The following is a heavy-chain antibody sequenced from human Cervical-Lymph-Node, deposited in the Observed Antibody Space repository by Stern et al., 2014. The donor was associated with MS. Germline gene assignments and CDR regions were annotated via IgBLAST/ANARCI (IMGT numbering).Heavy chain of an antibody. CDR3: AMLNNYYDRRGALDF. J-gene: IGHJ4*02. Sequence: QVQLVESGAEVKEPGASVKVSCKTSGYSFTSYDIIWVRQATGQGLEWMGWMMPNSGNTASSPKFQGRVTMTRSTSISTAYMELSSLRSEDTAVYYCAMLNNYYDRRGALDFWGQGTLVTVSS. D-gene: IGHD3-22*01. CDR1: GYSFTSYD. CDR2: MMPNSGNT. V-gene: IGHV1-8*02.